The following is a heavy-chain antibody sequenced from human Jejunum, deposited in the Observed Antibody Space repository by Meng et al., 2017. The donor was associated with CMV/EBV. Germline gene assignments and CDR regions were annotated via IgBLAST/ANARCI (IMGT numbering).Heavy chain of an antibody. D-gene: IGHD6-13*01. CDR1: FSTYA. J-gene: IGHJ6*02. CDR2: VSAGGGT. Sequence: FSTYAMSWVRQAPGKGLDWFSSVSAGGGTSGADSVKGRFILSRDNSKSTLYLQMNSLRAEDTAVYYCAKDSDRSTWYGNHYYGMDVWGQGTTVTVSS. V-gene: IGHV3-23*01. CDR3: AKDSDRSTWYGNHYYGMDV.